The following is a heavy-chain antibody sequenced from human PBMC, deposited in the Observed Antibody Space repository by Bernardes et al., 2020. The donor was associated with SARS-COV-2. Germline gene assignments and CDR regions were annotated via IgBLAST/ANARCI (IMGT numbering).Heavy chain of an antibody. V-gene: IGHV3-7*03. CDR1: GGSIISRNW. J-gene: IGHJ4*02. CDR2: IKQDGSEK. D-gene: IGHD3-16*01. Sequence: ETLSLTCVVSGGSIISRNWWSWVRQSPGKGLEWVANIKQDGSEKYYVDSVKGRFTISRDNAKNSLYLQMNSLRAEDTAVYYCARDSPMDVWGSKGYFDYWGQGTLVTVSS. CDR3: ARDSPMDVWGSKGYFDY.